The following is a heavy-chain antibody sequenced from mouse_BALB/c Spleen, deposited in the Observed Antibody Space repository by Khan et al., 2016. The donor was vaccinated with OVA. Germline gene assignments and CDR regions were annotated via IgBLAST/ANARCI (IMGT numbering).Heavy chain of an antibody. D-gene: IGHD1-1*01. V-gene: IGHV1S136*01. Sequence: VQLKESGPELVKPGASVKMSCKASGYTFTSYVMHWVKQKPGQGLEWIGYISPNSDGSKYNEKFRGKATLTSDKSSSTAYMELSSLTSEDSAVFYCVRSLYYNGSAYEGCAYRGQETLGTVSA. J-gene: IGHJ3*01. CDR2: ISPNSDGS. CDR3: VRSLYYNGSAYEGCAY. CDR1: GYTFTSYV.